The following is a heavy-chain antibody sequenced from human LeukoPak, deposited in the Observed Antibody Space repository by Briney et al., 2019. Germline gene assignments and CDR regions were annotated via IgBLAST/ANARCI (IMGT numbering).Heavy chain of an antibody. CDR2: FDPEDGET. Sequence: ASVKVSCKVSGYTLTELSIHWVRQAPPKGLEGMGGFDPEDGETIYAQTFQGRVTMTEDTSTDTAYMELSTVSSDDTAVYYCATARRAAAVWFDPWGQGTLVTVSS. D-gene: IGHD6-13*01. J-gene: IGHJ5*02. CDR3: ATARRAAAVWFDP. CDR1: GYTLTELS. V-gene: IGHV1-24*01.